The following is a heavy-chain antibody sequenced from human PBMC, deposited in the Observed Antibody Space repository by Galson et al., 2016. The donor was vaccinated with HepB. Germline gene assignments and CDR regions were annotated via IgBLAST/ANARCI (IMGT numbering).Heavy chain of an antibody. CDR1: GFMFSKSG. D-gene: IGHD1-26*01. J-gene: IGHJ6*04. CDR3: VQGSTAPAV. Sequence: LRLSCAASGFMFSKSGMNWVRQAPGKGLEWVAYVWYYGSNEHYADSVKGRFTISRDNSKNTLSLQMNSLTADDTATYYCVQGSTAPAVWGKGTTVTVSS. CDR2: VWYYGSNE. V-gene: IGHV3-33*06.